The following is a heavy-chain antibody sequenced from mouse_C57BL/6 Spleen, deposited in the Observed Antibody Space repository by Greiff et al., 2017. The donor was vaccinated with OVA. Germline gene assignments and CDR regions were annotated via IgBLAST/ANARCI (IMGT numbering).Heavy chain of an antibody. CDR2: IWRGGST. CDR1: GFSLTSYG. CDR3: AKGFTTVVATPYAMDY. J-gene: IGHJ4*01. V-gene: IGHV2-5*01. D-gene: IGHD1-1*01. Sequence: VQGVESGPGLVQPSQSLSITCTVSGFSLTSYGVHWVRQSPGKGLEWLGVIWRGGSTDYNAAFMSRLSITKDNSKSQVFFKMNSLQADDTAIYYCAKGFTTVVATPYAMDYWGQGTSVTVSS.